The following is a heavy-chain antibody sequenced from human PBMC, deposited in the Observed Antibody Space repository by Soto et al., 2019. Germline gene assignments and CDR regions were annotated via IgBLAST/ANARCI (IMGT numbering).Heavy chain of an antibody. CDR3: AKEARDAFDI. J-gene: IGHJ3*02. CDR2: ISGSGGST. Sequence: GRSLRLPCAASRFTLSSHPMSWVRQAPGKGLEWVSAISGSGGSTYYADSVKGRFTISRDNSKNTLYLQMNSLRAEDTAVYYCAKEARDAFDIRGQGTMVTVPS. D-gene: IGHD6-6*01. V-gene: IGHV3-23*01. CDR1: RFTLSSHP.